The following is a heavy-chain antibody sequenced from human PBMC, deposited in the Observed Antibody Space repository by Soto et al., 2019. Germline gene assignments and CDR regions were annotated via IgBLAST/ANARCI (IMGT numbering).Heavy chain of an antibody. CDR3: ARALSFYPGI. V-gene: IGHV3-48*01. Sequence: GRSLRVSWAASGLTFGSYSMNWVRQAPGKGLEWVSYMGSSSSTIYYADSVKGRFTNSRDNAKNSLYLQMNSLRAEDTAVYYCARALSFYPGIWGQGTMVTV. CDR1: GLTFGSYS. D-gene: IGHD2-8*01. CDR2: MGSSSSTI. J-gene: IGHJ3*02.